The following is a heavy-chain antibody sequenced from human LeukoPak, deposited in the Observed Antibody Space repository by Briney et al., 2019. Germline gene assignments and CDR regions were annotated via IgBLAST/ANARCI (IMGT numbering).Heavy chain of an antibody. D-gene: IGHD3-22*01. CDR3: AKIPYDSSGLDY. CDR1: GFTFSSYA. V-gene: IGHV3-23*01. Sequence: GGSLRLSCAASGFTFSSYAMSWVRQAPGKGLEWVSAISGSGGSTYYAGSVKGRFTISRDNSKNTLYLQMNSLRAEDTAVYYCAKIPYDSSGLDYWGQGTLVTVSS. J-gene: IGHJ4*02. CDR2: ISGSGGST.